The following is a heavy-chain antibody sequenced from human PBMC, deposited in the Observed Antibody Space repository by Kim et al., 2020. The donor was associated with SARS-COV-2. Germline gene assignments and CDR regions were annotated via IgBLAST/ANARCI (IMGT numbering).Heavy chain of an antibody. CDR3: ARGTDYGGNPAPSG. D-gene: IGHD4-17*01. V-gene: IGHV4-4*02. Sequence: NPTLKSRVTISVDKSKNQFSLKLSSVTAADTAVYYCARGTDYGGNPAPSGWGQGTLVTVSS. J-gene: IGHJ4*02.